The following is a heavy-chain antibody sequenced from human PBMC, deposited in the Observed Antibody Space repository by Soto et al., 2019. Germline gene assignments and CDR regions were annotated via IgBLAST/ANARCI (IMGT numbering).Heavy chain of an antibody. CDR1: HFPRAPYW. J-gene: IGHJ3*02. CDR3: GTDPWGGSFDM. Sequence: GGTLRLSCAPSHFPRAPYWMAWFRQTQGKGLEFVANIKEDGSGKNYVGSVKGRFTIPRDNAKNSLYLQMNSLRVEDMAVYYCGTDPWGGSFDMWG. V-gene: IGHV3-7*01. CDR2: IKEDGSGK. D-gene: IGHD3-10*01.